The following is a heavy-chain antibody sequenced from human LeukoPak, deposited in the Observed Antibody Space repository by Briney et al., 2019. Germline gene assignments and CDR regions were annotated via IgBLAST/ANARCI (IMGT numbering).Heavy chain of an antibody. CDR1: GYTFTSHY. Sequence: ASVKVSCKASGYTFTSHYMHWVRQAPEKGLEWMGIINPTGGSTSYAQKFQGRVTMTRDTSTSTDYMELSSLTYEDTAVYYCARDWEGLPRYYFDYWGQGSQVTVSS. D-gene: IGHD1-26*01. CDR3: ARDWEGLPRYYFDY. J-gene: IGHJ4*02. V-gene: IGHV1-46*01. CDR2: INPTGGST.